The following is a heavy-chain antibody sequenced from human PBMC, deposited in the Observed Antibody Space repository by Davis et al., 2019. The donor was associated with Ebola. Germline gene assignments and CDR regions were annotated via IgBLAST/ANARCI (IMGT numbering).Heavy chain of an antibody. V-gene: IGHV5-10-1*04. D-gene: IGHD3-22*01. CDR2: IDPSDSNT. J-gene: IGHJ4*02. CDR3: AKQESLYGSSDY. Sequence: KVSCKGSGYSFTSYWIGWVRQMPGRGLEWMGRIDPSDSNTNYSPSFEGQVTISVDRSISTAYLQWSSLKASDTAMYYCAKQESLYGSSDYWGQGTLVTVSS. CDR1: GYSFTSYW.